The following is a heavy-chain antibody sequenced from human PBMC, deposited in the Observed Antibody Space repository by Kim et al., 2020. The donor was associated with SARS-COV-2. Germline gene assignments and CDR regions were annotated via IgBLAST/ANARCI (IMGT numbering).Heavy chain of an antibody. CDR3: ATALRGFGEVGYY. Sequence: YAQKFQGRVTMTEDTSTDTAYMELSSLRSEDTAVYYCATALRGFGEVGYYWGQGTLVTVSS. D-gene: IGHD3-10*01. J-gene: IGHJ4*02. V-gene: IGHV1-24*01.